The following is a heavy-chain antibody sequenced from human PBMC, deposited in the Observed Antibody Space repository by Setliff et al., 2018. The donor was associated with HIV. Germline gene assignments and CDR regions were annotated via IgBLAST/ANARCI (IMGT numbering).Heavy chain of an antibody. J-gene: IGHJ4*02. CDR2: IIPVSYTT. V-gene: IGHV1-69*13. CDR1: GGTFSSYV. CDR3: AIGYSHGPNY. D-gene: IGHD5-12*01. Sequence: SVKVSCKSSGGTFSSYVINWVRQAPGQGLEWMGGIIPVSYTTNYAQKFQGRVTITADASTRTAYMELSSLRSEDTAVYYCAIGYSHGPNYWGQGTLVTVSS.